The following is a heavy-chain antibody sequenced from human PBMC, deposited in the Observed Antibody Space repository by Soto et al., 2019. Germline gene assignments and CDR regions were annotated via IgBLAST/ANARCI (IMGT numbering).Heavy chain of an antibody. V-gene: IGHV1-8*01. CDR1: RYTFTTND. J-gene: IGHJ4*02. CDR3: AGGPPNWGFDF. CDR2: MSPETGNT. D-gene: IGHD7-27*01. Sequence: QVQLVQSGAEVKKPGASVKVSCKASRYTFTTNDINWVRQATGQGLEWMGWMSPETGNTAYAQKFQGRVTMTSDTSISTVYMELSSLRSEDTAVYYCAGGPPNWGFDFWGQGTLVTVSS.